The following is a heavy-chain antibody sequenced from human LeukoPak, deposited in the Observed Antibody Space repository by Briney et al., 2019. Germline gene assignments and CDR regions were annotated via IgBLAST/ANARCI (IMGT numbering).Heavy chain of an antibody. D-gene: IGHD3/OR15-3a*01. J-gene: IGHJ4*02. Sequence: PGGSLSLSCVASGFSFISYLMHWVRQAPGKGLVWVSRINIDATSTTYADSVKGRFTISIDNAKNTLYLQMNNLRAEDTAIYYCARVWRTGAARDLGSWGQGTLVTVSA. CDR2: INIDATST. CDR1: GFSFISYL. CDR3: ARVWRTGAARDLGS. V-gene: IGHV3-74*03.